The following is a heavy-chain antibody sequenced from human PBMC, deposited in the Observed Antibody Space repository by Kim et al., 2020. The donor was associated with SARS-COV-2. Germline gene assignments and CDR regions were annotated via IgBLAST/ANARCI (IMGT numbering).Heavy chain of an antibody. Sequence: SETLSLTCTVSGGSISSYYWSWIRQPPGKGLEWIGYIYYSGSTNYNPSLKSRVTISVDTFKNQFSLKLSSVTAADTAVYYCARGGYNYAGYWGQGTLVTVSS. CDR2: IYYSGST. V-gene: IGHV4-59*01. D-gene: IGHD5-12*01. CDR1: GGSISSYY. J-gene: IGHJ4*02. CDR3: ARGGYNYAGY.